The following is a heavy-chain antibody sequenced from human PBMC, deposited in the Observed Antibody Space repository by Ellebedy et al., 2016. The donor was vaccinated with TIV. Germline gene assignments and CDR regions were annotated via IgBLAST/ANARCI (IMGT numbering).Heavy chain of an antibody. CDR3: ARDPFRVAAAWFGMDV. CDR2: ISYDGSNK. Sequence: GESLKISCAASGFTFSSYAMHWVRQAPGKGLEWVAVISYDGSNKYYADSVKGRFTISRDNSKNTLYLQMNSLRAEDTAVYYCARDPFRVAAAWFGMDVWGQGTTVTVSS. J-gene: IGHJ6*02. V-gene: IGHV3-30*01. CDR1: GFTFSSYA. D-gene: IGHD6-13*01.